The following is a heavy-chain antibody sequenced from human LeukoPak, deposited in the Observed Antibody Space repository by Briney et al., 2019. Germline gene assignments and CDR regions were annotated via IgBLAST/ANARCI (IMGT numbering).Heavy chain of an antibody. J-gene: IGHJ3*02. CDR2: ISSSSSYI. CDR3: ARDSLAGPLKDAFDI. Sequence: PGGSLRLSCAASGFTFSSYSMNWVRQAPGKGLEWVSSISSSSSYIYYADSVKGRFTISRDNAKNSLYLQMNSLRAEDTAVYYCARDSLAGPLKDAFDIWGQGTMVTVSS. D-gene: IGHD6-19*01. CDR1: GFTFSSYS. V-gene: IGHV3-21*01.